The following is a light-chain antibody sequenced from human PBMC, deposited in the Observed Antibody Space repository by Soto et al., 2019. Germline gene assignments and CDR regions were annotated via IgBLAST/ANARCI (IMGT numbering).Light chain of an antibody. J-gene: IGLJ3*02. CDR3: SSYTSSSPRV. CDR1: SSDVGGYNY. V-gene: IGLV2-14*01. Sequence: QSVLTQPASVSGSPGQSITISCTGTSSDVGGYNYVSWYQQHPGKAPKLMIYEVSNRPSGVSNRFSGSKSGNTASLTISGLPAEDEADYYCSSYTSSSPRVFGGGTNLTVL. CDR2: EVS.